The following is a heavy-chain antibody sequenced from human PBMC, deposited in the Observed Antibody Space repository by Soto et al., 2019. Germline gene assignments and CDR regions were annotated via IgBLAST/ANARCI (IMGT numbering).Heavy chain of an antibody. V-gene: IGHV1-24*01. D-gene: IGHD4-4*01. J-gene: IGHJ4*02. Sequence: ASVKVSCKVSGYTLTELSMHWVRQAPGKGLEWMGGFDPEDGETIYAQKFQGRVTMTEDTSTDTAYMELSSLRSEDTAVYYCATVVGNYARFGFGYWGQGTLVTVSS. CDR3: ATVVGNYARFGFGY. CDR2: FDPEDGET. CDR1: GYTLTELS.